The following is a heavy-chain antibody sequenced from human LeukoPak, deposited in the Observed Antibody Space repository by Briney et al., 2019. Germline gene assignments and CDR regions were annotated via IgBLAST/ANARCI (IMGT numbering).Heavy chain of an antibody. J-gene: IGHJ4*02. CDR3: ARRDDYIAYDC. D-gene: IGHD5-24*01. V-gene: IGHV3-64D*06. CDR1: GFTFSTYI. CDR2: ITGNSGST. Sequence: GGSLRLSCSASGFTFSTYIMHWVRQAPGKGLETVSAITGNSGSTFYADSVKGRFAISRDNSKNTLYLQMSSLRAEDTAMYYCARRDDYIAYDCWGQGTLVTVSS.